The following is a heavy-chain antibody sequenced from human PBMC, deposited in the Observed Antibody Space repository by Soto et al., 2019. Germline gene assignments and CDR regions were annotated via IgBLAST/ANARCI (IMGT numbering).Heavy chain of an antibody. CDR2: IYYSGST. D-gene: IGHD3-22*01. V-gene: IGHV4-59*01. CDR1: GGSISSYY. J-gene: IGHJ4*02. Sequence: SETLYLTCTVSGGSISSYYWSWIRQPPGKGLEWIGYIYYSGSTNYNPSLKSRVTISVDTSKNQFPLKLSSVTAADTAVYYCARGSGSSGLGFDYWGQGTLVTVS. CDR3: ARGSGSSGLGFDY.